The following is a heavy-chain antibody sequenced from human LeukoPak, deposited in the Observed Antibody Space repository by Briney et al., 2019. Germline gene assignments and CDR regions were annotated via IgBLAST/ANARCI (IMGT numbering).Heavy chain of an antibody. CDR1: GFTFSDYY. D-gene: IGHD4-23*01. Sequence: QPGGSLRLSCAASGFTFSDYYMSWIRQAPGRGLEWISYISSSSRIIYYADSVKGRFTISRDNAQSSMYLQMNSLRAEDTAVYYCARANYGGNPRYFQHWGQGTLVTVSS. CDR2: ISSSSRII. J-gene: IGHJ1*01. V-gene: IGHV3-11*01. CDR3: ARANYGGNPRYFQH.